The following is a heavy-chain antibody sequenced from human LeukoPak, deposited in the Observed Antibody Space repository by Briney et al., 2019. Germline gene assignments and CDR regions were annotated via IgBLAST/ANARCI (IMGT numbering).Heavy chain of an antibody. D-gene: IGHD2-15*01. Sequence: SETLSLTCAVYGGSFSGYYWNCIRQPPGKGLEWIGEINHSGSTNYNPSLKSRVTISVDTSKNQFSLMLSSVTAADTAVYYCARGRLVAATRGVFDYWGQGTLVTVSS. CDR3: ARGRLVAATRGVFDY. CDR1: GGSFSGYY. CDR2: INHSGST. J-gene: IGHJ4*02. V-gene: IGHV4-34*01.